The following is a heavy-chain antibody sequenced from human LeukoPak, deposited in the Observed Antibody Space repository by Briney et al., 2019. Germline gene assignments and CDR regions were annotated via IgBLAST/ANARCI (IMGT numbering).Heavy chain of an antibody. D-gene: IGHD6-19*01. CDR1: GFTFCAYY. CDR3: ARESAVGYGSFDY. V-gene: IGHV3-7*03. CDR2: IRGDGRET. Sequence: GGSLRLSCAASGFTFCAYYMSWVRQAPGKGLEWVANIRGDGRETFYADSLRGRFSIFRDNARNSASLQMNSLSAEDTGVYYCARESAVGYGSFDYWGQGTLVTVSS. J-gene: IGHJ4*02.